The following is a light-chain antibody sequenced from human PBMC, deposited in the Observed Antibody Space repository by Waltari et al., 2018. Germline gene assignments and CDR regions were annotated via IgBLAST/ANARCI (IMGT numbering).Light chain of an antibody. J-gene: IGKJ5*01. Sequence: DIVMTQSPDSLAVSLGERATINCKSSQSVLNRSNSKNYLVWYQQKAGQPPKVLIYWASTRESGVPYRFSGSGSGTEFTLTISSLQAEDVAVYYCQQYYSTPITFGQGTRLEIK. CDR2: WAS. V-gene: IGKV4-1*01. CDR1: QSVLNRSNSKNY. CDR3: QQYYSTPIT.